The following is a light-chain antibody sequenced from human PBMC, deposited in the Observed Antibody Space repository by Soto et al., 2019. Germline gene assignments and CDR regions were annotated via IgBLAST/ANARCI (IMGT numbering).Light chain of an antibody. CDR1: QTVRNNY. CDR3: QQYGSSPAT. Sequence: EFVLTQSPGTLSLSPGERATLSCRASQTVRNNYLAWYQQKPGQAPRLLIYGASSRATGIPDRFSGSGSGTDFTLTISRLEPEDFAVYYCQQYGSSPATFGGGTKVDIK. CDR2: GAS. J-gene: IGKJ4*01. V-gene: IGKV3-20*01.